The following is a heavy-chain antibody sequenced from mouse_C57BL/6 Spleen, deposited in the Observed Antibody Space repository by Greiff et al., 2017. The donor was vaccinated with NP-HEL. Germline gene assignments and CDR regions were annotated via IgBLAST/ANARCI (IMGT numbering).Heavy chain of an antibody. CDR2: IDPETGGT. D-gene: IGHD1-1*01. Sequence: VQLHQSGAELVRPGASVTLSCKASGYTFTDYEMNWVKQTPVHGLEWIGPIDPETGGTAYNQKFKGKAILTADKSSSTAYMELRSLTSEDSAVYYCTRSGYYGSSYCAMDYWGQGTSVTVSS. CDR3: TRSGYYGSSYCAMDY. CDR1: GYTFTDYE. J-gene: IGHJ4*01. V-gene: IGHV1-15*01.